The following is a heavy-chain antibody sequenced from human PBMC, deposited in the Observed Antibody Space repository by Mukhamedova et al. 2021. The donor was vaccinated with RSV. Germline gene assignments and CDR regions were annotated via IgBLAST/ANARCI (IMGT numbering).Heavy chain of an antibody. D-gene: IGHD6-19*01. J-gene: IGHJ6*02. Sequence: YSGSTNYNPSLKSRVTISVDTSKNQFSLKLSSVTAADTAVYYCARGVAYPSYSSGWPTREKHHYYYYGMDVWGQGTTVTVSS. CDR2: YSGST. V-gene: IGHV4-59*09. CDR3: ARGVAYPSYSSGWPTREKHHYYYYGMDV.